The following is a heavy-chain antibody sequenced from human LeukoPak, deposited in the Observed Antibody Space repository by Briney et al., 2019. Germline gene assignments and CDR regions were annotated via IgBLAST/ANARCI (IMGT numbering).Heavy chain of an antibody. D-gene: IGHD6-13*01. CDR2: ISSSSSTI. J-gene: IGHJ4*02. CDR1: GFTFSSYS. CDR3: PTIRGYTSSWPFDY. V-gene: IGHV3-48*01. Sequence: GGSLRLSCAASGFTFSSYSMNWVRQAPGKGLEWVSYISSSSSTIYYADSVKGRFTISRDNAKNSLYLQMNSLRAEDTAVYYCPTIRGYTSSWPFDYWGQGALVTVSS.